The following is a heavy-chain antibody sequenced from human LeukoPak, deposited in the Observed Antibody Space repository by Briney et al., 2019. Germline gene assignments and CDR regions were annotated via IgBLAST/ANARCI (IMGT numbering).Heavy chain of an antibody. Sequence: PGGSLRLSCAASGFTFSSYWMSWVRQAPGKGLEWVSSISSSSSYIYYADSVKGRFTISRDNAKNSLYLQMNSLRAEDTAVYYCARGDYVWGSYIPAAWGQGTLVTVSS. V-gene: IGHV3-21*01. CDR3: ARGDYVWGSYIPAA. D-gene: IGHD3-16*01. CDR2: ISSSSSYI. J-gene: IGHJ5*02. CDR1: GFTFSSYW.